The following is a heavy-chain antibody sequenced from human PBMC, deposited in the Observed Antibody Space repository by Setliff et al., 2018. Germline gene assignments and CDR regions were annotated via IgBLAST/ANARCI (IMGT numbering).Heavy chain of an antibody. Sequence: LRLSCAASGSTFSDHYMDWVRQAPGKGLEWVGRIRNKVNSYITQYAASVEGRFTISRDDSKNSLYLQVNSLKTEDTAVYYCAKLRRDGHGLDYWGQGTLVTVSS. V-gene: IGHV3-72*01. J-gene: IGHJ4*02. D-gene: IGHD1-7*01. CDR1: GSTFSDHY. CDR3: AKLRRDGHGLDY. CDR2: IRNKVNSYIT.